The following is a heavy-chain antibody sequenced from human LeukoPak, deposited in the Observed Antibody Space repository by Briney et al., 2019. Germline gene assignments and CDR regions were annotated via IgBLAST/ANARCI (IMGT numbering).Heavy chain of an antibody. D-gene: IGHD3-10*01. V-gene: IGHV3-21*01. CDR3: ASLQYYYDSGSYYKYGMDV. CDR2: ITRSSSYK. CDR1: GFTFNKNT. J-gene: IGHJ6*02. Sequence: PGGSLRLSCAASGFTFNKNTMNWVRQAPGKGLEWVSSITRSSSYKYYADSVKGRFTISRDDAKSSLFLQMSSLRAEDTAVYYCASLQYYYDSGSYYKYGMDVWGQGTTVTVSS.